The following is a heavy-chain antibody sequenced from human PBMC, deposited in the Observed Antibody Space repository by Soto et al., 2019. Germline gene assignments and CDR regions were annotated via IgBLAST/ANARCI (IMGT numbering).Heavy chain of an antibody. Sequence: QVQLQESGPGLVKPSGTLSLTCAVPGGSISSSNWWSWVRQPPGKGLQWIGEIYHSGSTNYNPSLKSRVTISVDKSKNQISLKLTSVNAADTAVYYCARSGTGGYNYFDYWGQGALVTVSS. V-gene: IGHV4-4*02. CDR1: GGSISSSNW. CDR2: IYHSGST. CDR3: ARSGTGGYNYFDY. D-gene: IGHD2-8*02. J-gene: IGHJ4*02.